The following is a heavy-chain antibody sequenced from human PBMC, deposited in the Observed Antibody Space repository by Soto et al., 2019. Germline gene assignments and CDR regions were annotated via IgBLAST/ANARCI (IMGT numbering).Heavy chain of an antibody. V-gene: IGHV3-23*01. Sequence: EVQLLESGGDLVQPGGSLRLSCAASGFTFSSYAMTWVRQASGKGLEWVAATGGAGGTTFYADSVKGRFTISRDNYKNTLYLQLNSLRTEDTAIYFCAKAPPTWRSGNYVIDSWGQGTLVTVSP. J-gene: IGHJ4*02. CDR3: AKAPPTWRSGNYVIDS. CDR2: TGGAGGTT. D-gene: IGHD1-26*01. CDR1: GFTFSSYA.